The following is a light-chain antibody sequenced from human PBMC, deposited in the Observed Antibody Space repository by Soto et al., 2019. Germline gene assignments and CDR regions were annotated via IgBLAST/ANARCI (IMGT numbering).Light chain of an antibody. CDR2: GAS. J-gene: IGKJ1*01. CDR1: QSVTSNY. V-gene: IGKV3-20*01. Sequence: EIVLTQSPGTLSLSPGARAPLSCGASQSVTSNYLAWYQQKPGQAPRLLIFGASIRVKGIPDRFIGSGSGTDFTLTISRLEPEDFAVYYCQHYVTSLTTVGQGTKVDIK. CDR3: QHYVTSLTT.